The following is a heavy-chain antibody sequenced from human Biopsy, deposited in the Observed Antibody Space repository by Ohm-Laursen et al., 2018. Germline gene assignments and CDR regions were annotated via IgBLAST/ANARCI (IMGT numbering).Heavy chain of an antibody. CDR2: IHNDDT. Sequence: SETLSLTCTVSRGSFGGYYWSWIRQTPGRGLQCIAYIHNDDTHYNPSLESRVTISLDTSKSQFSLKLTSVTAADTGVYFCSRGRVEKGTRSPSWGLYDTYYKYHAMDVWGPGTAVTVSS. J-gene: IGHJ6*02. D-gene: IGHD3-10*01. CDR3: SRGRVEKGTRSPSWGLYDTYYKYHAMDV. V-gene: IGHV4-59*01. CDR1: RGSFGGYY.